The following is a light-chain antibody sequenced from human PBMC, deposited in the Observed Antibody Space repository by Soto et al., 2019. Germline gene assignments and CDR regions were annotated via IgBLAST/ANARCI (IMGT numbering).Light chain of an antibody. J-gene: IGKJ5*01. V-gene: IGKV3D-20*02. CDR2: GAS. CDR1: QSVSSCY. Sequence: IVMPQSPATLSVSPGERATLSCRASQSVSSCYVAWYQQKPDQAPRLLIYGASSRATGIPDRFSGSGSGTDFTLTISILQPEDFATYHCQQGYTTPITFGQGTRLEIK. CDR3: QQGYTTPIT.